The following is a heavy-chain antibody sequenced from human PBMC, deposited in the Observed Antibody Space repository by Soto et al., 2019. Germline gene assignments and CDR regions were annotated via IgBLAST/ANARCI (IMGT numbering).Heavy chain of an antibody. D-gene: IGHD4-17*01. J-gene: IGHJ4*01. CDR3: ARVVKAGDYGDYGRYYFNY. Sequence: QVQLVQSGAEVKKPGASVKVSCKASGYTFTTYGITWVRQAPGQGLEWMGWISAYSGNTNYEQKLQGKPTVTTDTSTNTAYMDLRSLRSDDTAVYYCARVVKAGDYGDYGRYYFNYWGHGTLVTVSS. CDR2: ISAYSGNT. V-gene: IGHV1-18*04. CDR1: GYTFTTYG.